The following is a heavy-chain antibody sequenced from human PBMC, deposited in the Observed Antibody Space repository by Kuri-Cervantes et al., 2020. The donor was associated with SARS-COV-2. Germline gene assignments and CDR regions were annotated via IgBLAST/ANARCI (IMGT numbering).Heavy chain of an antibody. CDR2: IYHSGST. Sequence: SETLSLTCTVSGGSISSGSYYWGWIRQPAGKGLEWIGSIYHSGSTYYNPSLKSRVTISVDTSKNQFSLKLSSVTAADTAVYYCARSGDSRHTIFGVVITMGVDYWGQGTLVTVSS. CDR3: ARSGDSRHTIFGVVITMGVDY. CDR1: GGSISSGSYY. V-gene: IGHV4-39*07. J-gene: IGHJ4*02. D-gene: IGHD3-3*01.